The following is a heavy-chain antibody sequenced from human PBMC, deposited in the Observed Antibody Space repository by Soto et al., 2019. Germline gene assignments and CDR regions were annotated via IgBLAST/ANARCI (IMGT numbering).Heavy chain of an antibody. D-gene: IGHD1-26*01. V-gene: IGHV3-30*03. Sequence: GGSLRLSCAASGFTFSSYWMSWVRQAPGKGLEWVAVISYDGSNKNYADSVKGRFTISRDDSKNTLYLQMNSLRPEDTAVYYSARSYSGSPLDAFDIWGQGTMVTV. CDR1: GFTFSSYW. CDR3: ARSYSGSPLDAFDI. CDR2: ISYDGSNK. J-gene: IGHJ3*02.